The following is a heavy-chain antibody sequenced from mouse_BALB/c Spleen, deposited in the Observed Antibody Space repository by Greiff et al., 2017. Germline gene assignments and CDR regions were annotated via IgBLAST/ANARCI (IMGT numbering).Heavy chain of an antibody. D-gene: IGHD1-1*01. CDR3: ARGIYYYGSSYLFAY. CDR2: ILPGSGST. Sequence: QVQLQQSGAELMKPGASVKISCKATGYTFSSYWIEWVKQRPGHGLEWIGEILPGSGSTNYNEKFKGKATFTADTSSNTAYMQLSSLTSEDSAVYYCARGIYYYGSSYLFAYWGQGTLVTVSA. CDR1: GYTFSSYW. J-gene: IGHJ3*01. V-gene: IGHV1-9*01.